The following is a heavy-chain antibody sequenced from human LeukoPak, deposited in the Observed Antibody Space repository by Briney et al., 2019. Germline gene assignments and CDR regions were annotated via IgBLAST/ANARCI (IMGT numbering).Heavy chain of an antibody. D-gene: IGHD2-15*01. V-gene: IGHV1-69*04. J-gene: IGHJ3*02. CDR2: IIPILGIA. CDR3: ARGDDIVVVVAATNDAFDI. CDR1: GGTFSSYA. Sequence: SVKVSCKASGGTFSSYAISWVRQAPGQGLEWMGRIIPILGIANYAQKFQGRVTITADKSTSTAYMELSSLRSEDTAVYYCARGDDIVVVVAATNDAFDIWGQGTMVTVSS.